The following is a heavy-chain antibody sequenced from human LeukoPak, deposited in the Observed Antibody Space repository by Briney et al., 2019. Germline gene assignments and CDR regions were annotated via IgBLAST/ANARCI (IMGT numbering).Heavy chain of an antibody. CDR2: IDPDGSET. Sequence: PGGSLRLSCAASGFTFSNYWMSWVRQAPGKGLEWVANIDPDGSETQYVGSVKGRFTTSRDNAKNSLYLQMNSLRVEDTAVYYCASQKGRIAVAVDYWGQGTLVTVSS. CDR3: ASQKGRIAVAVDY. V-gene: IGHV3-7*01. CDR1: GFTFSNYW. J-gene: IGHJ4*02. D-gene: IGHD6-19*01.